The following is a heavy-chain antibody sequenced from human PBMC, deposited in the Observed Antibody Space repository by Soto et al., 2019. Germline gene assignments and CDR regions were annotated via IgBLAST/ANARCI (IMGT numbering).Heavy chain of an antibody. V-gene: IGHV4-34*01. D-gene: IGHD3-10*01. CDR1: GGSFSGYY. CDR3: ARSGNTMVRGVIINYYYYYYGMDV. CDR2: INHSGST. Sequence: KTSETLSLTCAVYGGSFSGYYWSWIRQPPGKGLEWIGEINHSGSTNYNPSLKSRVTISVDTSKNQFSLKLSSVTAADTAVYYCARSGNTMVRGVIINYYYYYYGMDVWGQGTTVTVSS. J-gene: IGHJ6*02.